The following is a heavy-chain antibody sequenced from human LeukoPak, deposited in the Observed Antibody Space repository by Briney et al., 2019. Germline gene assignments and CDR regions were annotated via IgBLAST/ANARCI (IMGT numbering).Heavy chain of an antibody. V-gene: IGHV4-34*01. CDR1: GGSFSGYY. CDR2: INHSGST. J-gene: IGHJ4*02. CDR3: ARLGRWNYDSNY. Sequence: ASETLSLTGAVYGGSFSGYYWSWIHQPPGKGLEWIGEINHSGSTNYNPSLKSRVTISVDTSKNQFSLKLSSVTAADTAVYYCARLGRWNYDSNYWGQGTLVTVSS. D-gene: IGHD3-22*01.